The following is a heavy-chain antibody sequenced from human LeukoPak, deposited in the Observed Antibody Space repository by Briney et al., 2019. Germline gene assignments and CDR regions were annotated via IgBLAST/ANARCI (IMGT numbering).Heavy chain of an antibody. CDR2: INPNSGDT. Sequence: ASVTVSCKASGYTFTDYYLHWVRQAPGQGFEWMGWINPNSGDTNYAQKFQGRVTMTRDTSISTAHMEMSRLRSDDTAVYYCARANFLYCSSTTCLFDYWGRGTLVTVSS. J-gene: IGHJ4*02. D-gene: IGHD2-2*01. V-gene: IGHV1-2*02. CDR3: ARANFLYCSSTTCLFDY. CDR1: GYTFTDYY.